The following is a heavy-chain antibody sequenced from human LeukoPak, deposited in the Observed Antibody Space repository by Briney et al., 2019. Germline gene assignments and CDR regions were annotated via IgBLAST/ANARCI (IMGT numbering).Heavy chain of an antibody. Sequence: GGSLRLSCAASGFTFSSYAMHWVRQAPGKGLDGVAVISYDGSNKYYADSVKGRFTISRDNSKNTLYLQMNSLRAEDTAVYYCARDLLNKDYGDFPNWFDPWGQGTLVTVSS. CDR2: ISYDGSNK. V-gene: IGHV3-30*04. CDR3: ARDLLNKDYGDFPNWFDP. J-gene: IGHJ5*02. CDR1: GFTFSSYA. D-gene: IGHD4-17*01.